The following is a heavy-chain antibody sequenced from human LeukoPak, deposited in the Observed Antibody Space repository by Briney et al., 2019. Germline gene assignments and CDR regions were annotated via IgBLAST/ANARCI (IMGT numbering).Heavy chain of an antibody. V-gene: IGHV3-7*04. Sequence: GGSLRLSCVASKFTFSSSWMSWVRQAPGKGLEWVANIKQDGSEKYYVDSVKGRFTISRDNAKNSLYLQMNSLRAEDTAVFYCARDGTYTDYDPDFDIWGQGTLVTVSS. CDR3: ARDGTYTDYDPDFDI. CDR1: KFTFSSSW. CDR2: IKQDGSEK. D-gene: IGHD5-12*01. J-gene: IGHJ4*02.